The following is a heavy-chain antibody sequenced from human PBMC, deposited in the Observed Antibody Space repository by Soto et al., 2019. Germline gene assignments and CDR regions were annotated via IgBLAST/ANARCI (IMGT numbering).Heavy chain of an antibody. V-gene: IGHV1-18*01. CDR1: GYTFTSYG. J-gene: IGHJ2*01. CDR2: ISTYNGNT. CDR3: ARVDYDILTEYWYFDL. Sequence: QVQLVQSGAEVKKPGASVKVSCKASGYTFTSYGISWVRQAPGQGLEWMGWISTYNGNTNYAQKLQGRVTMTTDTPTSTAYMELRSLRSDDTAVYYCARVDYDILTEYWYFDLWGRGTLVTVSS. D-gene: IGHD3-9*01.